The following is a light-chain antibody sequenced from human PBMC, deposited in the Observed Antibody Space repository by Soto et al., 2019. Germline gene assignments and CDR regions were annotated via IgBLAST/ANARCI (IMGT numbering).Light chain of an antibody. CDR2: GVT. Sequence: QSALTQPASVSGSPGQSITISCTGTSSDVGGYNSVSWYQQHPNTAPKLMISGVTNRPSGVSNRFSGSKSGNTASLTISGLQAEDEADYYCSSYTSSSTLYVFGTGTKLTVL. J-gene: IGLJ1*01. V-gene: IGLV2-14*03. CDR3: SSYTSSSTLYV. CDR1: SSDVGGYNS.